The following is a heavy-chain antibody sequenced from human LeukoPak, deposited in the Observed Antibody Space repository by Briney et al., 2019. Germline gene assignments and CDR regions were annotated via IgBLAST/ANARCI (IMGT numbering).Heavy chain of an antibody. CDR2: ISHTGTTM. D-gene: IGHD7-27*01. Sequence: GGSLRLSCAASGFTFSDRYMSWIRQAPGKGLEWVSYISHTGTTMYYADSVKGRFTLSRDNARNSLYLQMNSLRAEDTAVYYCARGHWGLDSWGQGTLVSVSS. V-gene: IGHV3-11*04. CDR3: ARGHWGLDS. J-gene: IGHJ4*02. CDR1: GFTFSDRY.